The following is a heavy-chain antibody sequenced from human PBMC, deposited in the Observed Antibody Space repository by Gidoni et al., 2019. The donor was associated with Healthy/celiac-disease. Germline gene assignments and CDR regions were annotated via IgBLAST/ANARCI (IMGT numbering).Heavy chain of an antibody. D-gene: IGHD3-22*01. J-gene: IGHJ4*02. Sequence: QVTLKESGPVLVKPTATLTLTCTVSGFSLSNARMGVSWIRQPPGKALEWLAHIFSNDEKSYSTSLKSRLTISKDTSKSQVVLTMTNMDPVDTATYYCARIISYYYDSSGYYYPYYFDYWGQGTLVTVSS. CDR3: ARIISYYYDSSGYYYPYYFDY. V-gene: IGHV2-26*01. CDR2: IFSNDEK. CDR1: GFSLSNARMG.